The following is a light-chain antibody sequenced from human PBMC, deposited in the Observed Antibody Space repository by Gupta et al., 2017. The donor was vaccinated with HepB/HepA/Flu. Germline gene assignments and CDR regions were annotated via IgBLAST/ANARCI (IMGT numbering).Light chain of an antibody. CDR1: QSVRHTN. V-gene: IGKV3-20*01. J-gene: IGKJ2*01. CDR3: QQDGSSPYT. CDR2: GAS. Sequence: EVVLTQSPGTLSLSPGERATLSCRASQSVRHTNVTRFQQKPGQVSRLLIYGASSRTTSIPDRFSGSGSGTKFTRTISRPGPEDFAVYYCQQDGSSPYTFGQGTKLEIK.